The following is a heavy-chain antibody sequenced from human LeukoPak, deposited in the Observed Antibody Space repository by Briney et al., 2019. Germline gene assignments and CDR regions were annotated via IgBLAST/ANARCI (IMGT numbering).Heavy chain of an antibody. Sequence: SSETLSLTCAVYGGSFSGYYWSWIRQPPGKGLEWIGEINHSGSTNYNPSLKSRVTISVDTSKNQFSLKLSSVTAADTAVYYCARGRRRFVVVPAAIDCWGQGTLVTVSS. J-gene: IGHJ4*02. CDR3: ARGRRRFVVVPAAIDC. CDR2: INHSGST. D-gene: IGHD2-2*02. CDR1: GGSFSGYY. V-gene: IGHV4-34*01.